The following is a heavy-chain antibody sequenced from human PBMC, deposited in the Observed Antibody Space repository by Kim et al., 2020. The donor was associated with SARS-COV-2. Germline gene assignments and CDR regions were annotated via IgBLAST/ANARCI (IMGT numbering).Heavy chain of an antibody. D-gene: IGHD3-16*01. Sequence: ASVKVSCTASGYTFTSYGIQWVRQAPGQGLEWMGWINVADGTTKYSQNFQDRVTFTRDTSARKVYMELSSLRSEDKAVYYCVRWGTRGELDYWGKGPLVTVS. CDR3: VRWGTRGELDY. J-gene: IGHJ4*02. CDR2: INVADGTT. CDR1: GYTFTSYG. V-gene: IGHV1-3*01.